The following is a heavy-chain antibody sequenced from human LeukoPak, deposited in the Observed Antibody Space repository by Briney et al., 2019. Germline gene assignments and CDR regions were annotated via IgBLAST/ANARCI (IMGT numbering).Heavy chain of an antibody. CDR2: IIDSGST. Sequence: GSLRLSCAASGFTFSSYSMNWVRQSPGKELEWIGEIIDSGSTNYNPSLKSRVVISVDTSKNQFSLKVTSVTAADTAVYYCARRVRDCDADCSWYFDYWGQGTLVTVSS. CDR1: GFTFSSYS. CDR3: ARRVRDCDADCSWYFDY. J-gene: IGHJ4*02. V-gene: IGHV4-34*12. D-gene: IGHD2-21*01.